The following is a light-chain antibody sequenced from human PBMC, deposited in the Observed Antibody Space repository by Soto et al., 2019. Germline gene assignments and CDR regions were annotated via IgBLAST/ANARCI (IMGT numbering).Light chain of an antibody. V-gene: IGLV2-8*01. CDR1: SSDAGTYNY. CDR3: SSYAGSNNVL. J-gene: IGLJ2*01. Sequence: QSVLTQPPSASGSPGQSVTISCTGASSDAGTYNYIFWYQQHPGKAPKLMIYEVSERPSGVPDRFSGSKSGNTASLTVSGLQAEDEADYYCSSYAGSNNVLFGGGTKVTVL. CDR2: EVS.